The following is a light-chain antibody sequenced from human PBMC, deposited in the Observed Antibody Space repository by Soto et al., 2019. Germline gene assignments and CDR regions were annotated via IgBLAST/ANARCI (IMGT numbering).Light chain of an antibody. V-gene: IGKV3-20*01. CDR3: QQYGSWT. Sequence: EVVLTQSPGTLSLSPGERATLSCRASQSVNSNYLAWYQQKPGQAPRLLIYGTSSRATGIPDRFSGSGSGTDFTLTISRLEPEDFAVYYCQQYGSWTFGQGTKVDIK. CDR2: GTS. J-gene: IGKJ1*01. CDR1: QSVNSNY.